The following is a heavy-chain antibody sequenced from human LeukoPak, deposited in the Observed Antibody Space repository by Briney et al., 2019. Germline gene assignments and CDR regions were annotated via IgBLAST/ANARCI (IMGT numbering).Heavy chain of an antibody. CDR2: INTNTGNP. V-gene: IGHV7-4-1*02. D-gene: IGHD5-18*01. CDR1: GYTFTSYA. J-gene: IGHJ4*02. Sequence: ASVKVSCKASGYTFTSYAMNWVRQAPGQGLEWMGWINTNTGNPTYAQGFTGRFVFSLDTSVSTAYLQWSSLKASDTAMYYCARPFGGYSYGWVDYWGQGTLVTVSS. CDR3: ARPFGGYSYGWVDY.